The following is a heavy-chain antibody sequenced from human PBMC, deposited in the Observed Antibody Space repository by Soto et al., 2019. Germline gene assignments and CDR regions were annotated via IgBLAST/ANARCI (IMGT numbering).Heavy chain of an antibody. CDR1: GFTFSSYA. V-gene: IGHV3-23*01. CDR2: ISGSGGST. J-gene: IGHJ6*02. D-gene: IGHD6-19*01. CDR3: AKESSGWREHNYYYYGMDV. Sequence: GGSLRLSCAASGFTFSSYAMSWVRQAPGKGLEWDSAISGSGGSTYYADSVKGRFTISRDNSKNTLYLQMNSLRAEDTAVYYCAKESSGWREHNYYYYGMDVWGQGTTVTVSS.